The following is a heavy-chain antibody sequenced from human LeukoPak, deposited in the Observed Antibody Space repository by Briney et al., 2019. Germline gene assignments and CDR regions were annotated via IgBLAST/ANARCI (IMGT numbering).Heavy chain of an antibody. CDR3: ARDVFHGSGSPYFDS. Sequence: GGSLRLSCAASGFTFSNYEMNWVRQAPGKGLEWVSYISSSGSTIYYADSVKGRFTISRDNAKNSLYLQMNSLRAEDTAVYYCARDVFHGSGSPYFDSWGQGALVTVSS. J-gene: IGHJ4*02. CDR2: ISSSGSTI. V-gene: IGHV3-48*03. CDR1: GFTFSNYE. D-gene: IGHD3-10*01.